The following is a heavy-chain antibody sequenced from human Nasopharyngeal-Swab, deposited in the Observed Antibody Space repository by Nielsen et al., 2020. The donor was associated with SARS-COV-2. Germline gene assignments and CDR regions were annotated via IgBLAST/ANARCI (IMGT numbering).Heavy chain of an antibody. CDR1: GGSISSYY. CDR3: ARFTSSDWYFDL. D-gene: IGHD2-2*01. CDR2: IYYSGST. J-gene: IGHJ2*01. Sequence: SETLSLTCTVSGGSISSYYWSWIRQPPGKGLEWIGYIYYSGSTNYNRSLKSRVTISVDTSKNQFSLKLSSVTAADTAVYYCARFTSSDWYFDLWGRGTLVTVSS. V-gene: IGHV4-59*01.